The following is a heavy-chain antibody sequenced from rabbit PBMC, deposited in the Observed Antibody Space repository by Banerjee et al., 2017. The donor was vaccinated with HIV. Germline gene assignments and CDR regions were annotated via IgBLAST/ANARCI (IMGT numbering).Heavy chain of an antibody. J-gene: IGHJ4*01. D-gene: IGHD2-1*01. CDR3: ARDGDDDYGDYFPSYFNL. Sequence: HLKESGGGLVQPGGSLKLSCKDSGFDFNGFYMNWVRQAPGKGLEWIGYIDPVFGSTYYASWVNGRFTISSHNAQNTLYLQLNSLTAADTATYFCARDGDDDYGDYFPSYFNLWGQGTLVTVS. CDR2: IDPVFGST. CDR1: GFDFNGFY. V-gene: IGHV1S7*01.